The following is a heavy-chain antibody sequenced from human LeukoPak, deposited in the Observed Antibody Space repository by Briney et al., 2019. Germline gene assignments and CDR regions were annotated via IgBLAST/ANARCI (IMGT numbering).Heavy chain of an antibody. D-gene: IGHD3-22*01. CDR1: GLMFSDYA. V-gene: IGHV3-23*01. J-gene: IGHJ4*02. CDR3: AKRGDYYDSSDSLYYFDY. CDR2: FTSGGST. Sequence: GGSLRLSCVVSGLMFSDYAMTWVRQAPGQGLEWVSAFTSGGSTTYADSVKGRFTISRDTSKNTLYLQMNSLRAEDTAVYYCAKRGDYYDSSDSLYYFDYWGQGTLVTVSS.